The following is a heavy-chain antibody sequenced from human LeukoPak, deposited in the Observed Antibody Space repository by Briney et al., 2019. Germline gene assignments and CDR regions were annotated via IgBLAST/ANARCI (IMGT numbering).Heavy chain of an antibody. V-gene: IGHV1-46*01. Sequence: EASVKVSCKASGYTFTSYYMHWVRQAPGQGLEWMGIINPSGGSTSYAQKFQGRVTMTRDMSTSTVYMELSSLRSEDTAVYYCARDSRLLWFGEVIGPHDYWGQGTLVTVSS. J-gene: IGHJ4*02. CDR2: INPSGGST. CDR3: ARDSRLLWFGEVIGPHDY. D-gene: IGHD3-10*01. CDR1: GYTFTSYY.